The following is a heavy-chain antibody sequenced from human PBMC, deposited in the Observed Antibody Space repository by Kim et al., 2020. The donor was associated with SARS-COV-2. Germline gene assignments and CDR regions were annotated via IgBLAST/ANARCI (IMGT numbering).Heavy chain of an antibody. D-gene: IGHD2-15*01. CDR3: TKRAATGAGPYYYDS. V-gene: IGHV3-23*01. CDR1: GFTFSNYA. J-gene: IGHJ4*02. Sequence: GGSLRLSCAVSGFTFSNYAMSWVRQAPGKRLEWAAGIGAGHDAYYRDSVRGRFTISRDHSDNTLYLQMNSLRADDAAVYHCTKRAATGAGPYYYDSWGPGTLVTVSS. CDR2: IGAGHDA.